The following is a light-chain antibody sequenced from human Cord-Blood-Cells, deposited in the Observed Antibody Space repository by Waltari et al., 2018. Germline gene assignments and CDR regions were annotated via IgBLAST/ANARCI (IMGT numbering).Light chain of an antibody. J-gene: IGKJ3*01. V-gene: IGKV1-8*01. Sequence: AIRMTQSPSSFPASTGATLPITSRPSQGISSYLAWYQQKPGKAPKLLIYAASTLQSGVPSRFSGSGSGTDFTLTISCLQSEDFATYYCQQYYSYPFTFGPGTKVDIK. CDR2: AAS. CDR3: QQYYSYPFT. CDR1: QGISSY.